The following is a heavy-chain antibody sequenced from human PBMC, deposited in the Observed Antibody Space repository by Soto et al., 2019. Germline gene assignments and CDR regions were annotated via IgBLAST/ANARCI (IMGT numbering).Heavy chain of an antibody. D-gene: IGHD3-9*01. Sequence: GGSLRLSCAASGFTFSSYAMSWVRQAPGKGLEWVSAISGSGGSTYYADSVKGRFTNSRDNSKNTLYLQMNSLRAEDTAVYYCAKGERYFDWLPDSFDYWGQGTLVTVSS. CDR3: AKGERYFDWLPDSFDY. V-gene: IGHV3-23*01. J-gene: IGHJ4*02. CDR1: GFTFSSYA. CDR2: ISGSGGST.